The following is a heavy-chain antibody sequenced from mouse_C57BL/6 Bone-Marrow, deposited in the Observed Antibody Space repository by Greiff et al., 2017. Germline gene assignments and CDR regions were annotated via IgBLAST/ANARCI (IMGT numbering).Heavy chain of an antibody. CDR3: TITTVVSYFDY. CDR1: GFNIKDDY. J-gene: IGHJ2*01. V-gene: IGHV14-4*01. CDR2: IDPENGDT. Sequence: VQLKESGAELVRPGASVKLSCTASGFNIKDDYMHWVKQRPEQGLEWIGWIDPENGDTEYASKFQGKATITADTSSNTAYLQLSSLTSEDTAVYYCTITTVVSYFDYWGQGTTLTVSS. D-gene: IGHD1-1*01.